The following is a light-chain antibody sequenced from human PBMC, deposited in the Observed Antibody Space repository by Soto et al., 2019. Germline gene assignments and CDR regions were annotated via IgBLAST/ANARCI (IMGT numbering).Light chain of an antibody. CDR3: QQYNYWPPWT. CDR1: QSVSSN. V-gene: IGKV3-15*01. CDR2: GAS. Sequence: EIVMTQSPATLSVSPGERATLSCRASQSVSSNLAWYQQKPGQAPRLLIYGASTRATGIPARFSGSGSGTEVTPTISSLQSEDFAVYYCQQYNYWPPWTFGQGTKVEIK. J-gene: IGKJ1*01.